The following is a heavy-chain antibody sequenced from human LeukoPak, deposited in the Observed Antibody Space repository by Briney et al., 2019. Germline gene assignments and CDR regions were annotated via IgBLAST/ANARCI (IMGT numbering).Heavy chain of an antibody. J-gene: IGHJ6*01. D-gene: IGHD2-2*01. CDR1: GFTFSSSW. CDR3: GKGAAVNCSTTRWYCVGGLYV. CDR2: IKQDGSEK. Sequence: GGSLRLSCAASGFTFSSSWMRWVRQAPGKGLEWVANIKQDGSEKYYVDSVKERFTISRDNAKNSLYLQVNSLRAEDTTTYYIGKGAAVNCSTTRWYCVGGLYVSGHGAPVTVSS. V-gene: IGHV3-7*01.